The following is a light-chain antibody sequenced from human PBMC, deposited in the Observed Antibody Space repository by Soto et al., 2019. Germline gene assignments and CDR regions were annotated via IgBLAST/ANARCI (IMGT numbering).Light chain of an antibody. Sequence: QSVLTQPPSVSGAPGQRVTISCTGSSSNIGAGHDVHWYQQLPGTAPKLLIYGNGNRPSGVPDRFSGSKSGTSASLAITGLQDEDEADYYCQSYDSSLSGSEVFGTGTKLTVL. CDR3: QSYDSSLSGSEV. V-gene: IGLV1-40*01. CDR1: SSNIGAGHD. J-gene: IGLJ1*01. CDR2: GNG.